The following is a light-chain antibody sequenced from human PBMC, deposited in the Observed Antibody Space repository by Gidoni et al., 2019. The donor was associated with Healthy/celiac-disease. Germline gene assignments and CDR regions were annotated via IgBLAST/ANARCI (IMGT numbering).Light chain of an antibody. Sequence: EIVLTQSPATLSLSPGERATLSCRASQSVRSYLAWYQQKPGQAPRLLIYDASNRATGLPDRFSGSGSGTDFTLTISSLEPEDFAVYYCQQRSNWPPKWTFGQGTKVEIK. V-gene: IGKV3-11*01. CDR2: DAS. CDR3: QQRSNWPPKWT. J-gene: IGKJ1*01. CDR1: QSVRSY.